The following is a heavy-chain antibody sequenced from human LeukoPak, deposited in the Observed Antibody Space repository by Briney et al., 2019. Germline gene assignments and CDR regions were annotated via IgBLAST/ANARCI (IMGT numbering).Heavy chain of an antibody. J-gene: IGHJ4*02. CDR2: IRSAGRTT. D-gene: IGHD1-1*01. CDR1: GVTLSVDW. V-gene: IGHV3-74*01. Sequence: PGGSLRLSCAASGVTLSVDWMHWGCQAPQQGLAWVSVIRSAGRTTTYAGYVKSRFTTSRATAKTTLYLQTNRLRAEDTAAYYGAGDGRTGNFDKWGQGTPVSVSS. CDR3: AGDGRTGNFDK.